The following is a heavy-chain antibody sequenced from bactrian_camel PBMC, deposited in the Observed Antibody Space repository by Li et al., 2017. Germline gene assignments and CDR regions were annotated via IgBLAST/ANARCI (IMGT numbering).Heavy chain of an antibody. CDR1: GFTDSRYW. V-gene: IGHV3S25*01. J-gene: IGHJ4*01. Sequence: QVQLVESGGGLVQPGGSLRLSCAASGFTDSRYWMYWVHQAPGKGLEWVSWIRSDGGTSGQIASVKGRFTMSRDNAQNTVYLQMDSLEPDDTGVYYCVYHGGSHYWGQGTQVTVS. CDR3: VYHGGSHY. CDR2: IRSDGGTS.